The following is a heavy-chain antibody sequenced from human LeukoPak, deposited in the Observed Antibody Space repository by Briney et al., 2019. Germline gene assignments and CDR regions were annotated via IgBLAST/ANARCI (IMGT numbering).Heavy chain of an antibody. CDR3: ARIGAIQQLANHFNY. Sequence: GASVKVSCKASGYTFTSYGISWVRQAPGQGLEWMGWISAYNGNTNYAQKLQGRVTITADESTSTAYMELSSLRSEDTAVYYCARIGAIQQLANHFNYWGQGTLVAVSS. J-gene: IGHJ4*02. CDR1: GYTFTSYG. CDR2: ISAYNGNT. V-gene: IGHV1-18*01. D-gene: IGHD6-13*01.